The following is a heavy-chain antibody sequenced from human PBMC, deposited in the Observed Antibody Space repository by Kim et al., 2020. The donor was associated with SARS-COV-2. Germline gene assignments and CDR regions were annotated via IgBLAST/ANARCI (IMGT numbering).Heavy chain of an antibody. CDR2: IYSGGGT. Sequence: GGSLRLSCTASGFTVSSNYMSWVRQAPGKGLEWVSGIYSGGGTYYADSVKDRCTISRDDAKNTLYLQMNSLMADDEAVDYYARGGPGGTSCDWCQGAMVT. CDR1: GFTVSSNY. CDR3: ARGGPGGTSCD. J-gene: IGHJ3*01. V-gene: IGHV3-53*01. D-gene: IGHD1-1*01.